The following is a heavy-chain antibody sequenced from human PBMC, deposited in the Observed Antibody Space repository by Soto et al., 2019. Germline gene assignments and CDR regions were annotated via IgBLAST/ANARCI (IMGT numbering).Heavy chain of an antibody. D-gene: IGHD6-13*01. V-gene: IGHV3-30*03. CDR1: GFTFSNFG. CDR2: ISYDGNLK. Sequence: QVQLVESGGGVVQPGRSLRLSCAASGFTFSNFGMQWGRQAPGKGLEWVASISYDGNLKYSADSVKGRFTISRDNSKNTLYLHMNRLRSEDTAVYYCARFWGPVKAAVDDYWGQGTLVTVSS. CDR3: ARFWGPVKAAVDDY. J-gene: IGHJ4*02.